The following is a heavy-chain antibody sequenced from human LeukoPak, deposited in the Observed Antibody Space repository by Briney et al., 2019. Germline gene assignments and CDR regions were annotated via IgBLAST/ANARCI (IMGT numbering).Heavy chain of an antibody. CDR3: ARVGGYCSGGSCKGGDY. D-gene: IGHD2-15*01. J-gene: IGHJ4*02. V-gene: IGHV1-46*01. CDR2: INPSGGST. Sequence: ASVKVSCKASGYTFTSYYMHWVRQAPGQGLEWMGIINPSGGSTSYAQKFQGRVTMTRDMSTSTVYMELSSLRSEDTAVYYCARVGGYCSGGSCKGGDYWGQGTLVTVSS. CDR1: GYTFTSYY.